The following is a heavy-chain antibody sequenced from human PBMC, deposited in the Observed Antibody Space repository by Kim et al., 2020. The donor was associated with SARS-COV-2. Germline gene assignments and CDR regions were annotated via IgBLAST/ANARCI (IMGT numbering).Heavy chain of an antibody. J-gene: IGHJ6*03. CDR1: GGSISSYY. CDR3: ASNLGLDSLYMDV. Sequence: SETLSLTCTVSGGSISSYYWSWIRQPPGKGLEWIGYIYYSGSTNYNPSLKSRVTISVDTSKNQFSLKLSSVTAADTAVYYCASNLGLDSLYMDVWGKGTTVTVSS. CDR2: IYYSGST. V-gene: IGHV4-59*01. D-gene: IGHD3-16*01.